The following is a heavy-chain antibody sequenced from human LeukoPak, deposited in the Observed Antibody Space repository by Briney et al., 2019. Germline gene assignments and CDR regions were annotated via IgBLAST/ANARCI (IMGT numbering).Heavy chain of an antibody. CDR2: ISWNSGSI. V-gene: IGHV3-9*01. Sequence: PGGSLRLSCAASGFTFDDYAMHWVRQAPGKGLEWVSGISWNSGSIGYADSVKGRITISRDNAKDSLYLQMNSLRAEDTALYYCAKVNYYGSGSYYNGIFFDYWGQGTLATVSS. CDR3: AKVNYYGSGSYYNGIFFDY. J-gene: IGHJ4*02. D-gene: IGHD3-10*01. CDR1: GFTFDDYA.